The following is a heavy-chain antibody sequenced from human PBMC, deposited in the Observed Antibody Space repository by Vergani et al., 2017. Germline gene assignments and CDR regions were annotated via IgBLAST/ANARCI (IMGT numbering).Heavy chain of an antibody. CDR1: GDSFNNFP. Sequence: QVQLVQSGAEVKEPGASVKVSCRSSGDSFNNFPITWVRQAPGQGLEWMGRIIPVFGTADYSQKFQDRVTITADESTNTSYMHLSSLRSDDTAVYFCAKLHTYRWQFSFDVWGRGTHVTVSS. V-gene: IGHV1-69*18. D-gene: IGHD2-8*02. CDR2: IIPVFGTA. CDR3: AKLHTYRWQFSFDV. J-gene: IGHJ2*01.